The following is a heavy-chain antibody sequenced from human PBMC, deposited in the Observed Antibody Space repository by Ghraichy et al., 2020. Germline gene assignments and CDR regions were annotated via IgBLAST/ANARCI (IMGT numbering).Heavy chain of an antibody. CDR3: ARSGSYYGFWCGNERMDV. CDR2: ISSSSSTI. CDR1: GFTFSSYS. V-gene: IGHV3-48*02. J-gene: IGHJ6*03. D-gene: IGHD3-3*01. Sequence: GGSLRLSCAASGFTFSSYSMNWVRQAPGKGLEWVSYISSSSSTIYYADSVKGRFTISRDNAKNSLYLQMNSLRDEDTAVYYCARSGSYYGFWCGNERMDVWGKGTTVTVSS.